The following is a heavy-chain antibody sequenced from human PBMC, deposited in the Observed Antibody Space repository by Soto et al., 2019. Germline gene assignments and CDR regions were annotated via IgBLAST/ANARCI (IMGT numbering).Heavy chain of an antibody. J-gene: IGHJ6*02. D-gene: IGHD6-19*01. Sequence: GASVKVSCKASGGTFISYAISWVRQAPGQGLEWMGGIIPIFGTANYAQKFQGRVTITADESTSTAYMELSSLRSEDTAVYYCARATGIAVAGTLPDYYYYGMDVWGQGTTVPSP. CDR1: GGTFISYA. CDR3: ARATGIAVAGTLPDYYYYGMDV. V-gene: IGHV1-69*13. CDR2: IIPIFGTA.